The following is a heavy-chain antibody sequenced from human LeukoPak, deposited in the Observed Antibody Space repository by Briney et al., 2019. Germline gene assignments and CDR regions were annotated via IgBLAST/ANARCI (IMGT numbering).Heavy chain of an antibody. CDR3: ARGPGGSSSSDFDY. CDR1: GGSISSGSYY. CDR2: IYTSGST. Sequence: PSETLSLTCTVSGGSISSGSYYWSWIRQPAGKGLEWIGRIYTSGSTNYNPSLKSRVTISVDTSKNQFSLKLSSVAAADTAVYYCARGPGGSSSSDFDYWGQGTLVTVSS. J-gene: IGHJ4*02. D-gene: IGHD6-6*01. V-gene: IGHV4-61*02.